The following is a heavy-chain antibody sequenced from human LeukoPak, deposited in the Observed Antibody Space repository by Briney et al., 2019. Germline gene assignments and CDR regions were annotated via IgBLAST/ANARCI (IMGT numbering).Heavy chain of an antibody. CDR3: ARASGATDWFDP. Sequence: GYYXSWIRQPPXKGLEWIGEINHSGSTNYNPSLKSRVTISVDTSKNQFSLKLSSVTAADTAVYYCARASGATDWFDPWGQGTLVTVSS. CDR2: INHSGST. V-gene: IGHV4-34*01. CDR1: GYY. J-gene: IGHJ5*02.